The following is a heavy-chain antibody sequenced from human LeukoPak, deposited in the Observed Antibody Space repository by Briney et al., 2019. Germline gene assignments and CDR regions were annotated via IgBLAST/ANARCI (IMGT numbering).Heavy chain of an antibody. J-gene: IGHJ4*02. V-gene: IGHV3-74*01. Sequence: GGSLRLSCAASGFTFSSYWMHWVRQAPGKGLVWVSRINSDGSSTDYADSVKGRFTISRDNAKNSLYLQMNSLRAEDTAVYYCARTLNSGTKDYWGQGTLVTVSS. D-gene: IGHD3-10*01. CDR3: ARTLNSGTKDY. CDR2: INSDGSST. CDR1: GFTFSSYW.